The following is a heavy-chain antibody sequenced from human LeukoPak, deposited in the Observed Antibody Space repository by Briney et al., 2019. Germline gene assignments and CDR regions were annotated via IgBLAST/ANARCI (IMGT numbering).Heavy chain of an antibody. CDR3: ARKREGPTTGIDY. D-gene: IGHD1-26*01. CDR1: GGSISSTNPY. J-gene: IGHJ4*02. Sequence: PSETLSLTCTVSGGSISSTNPYWGWIRQSPRTGLEWIGNIYSSGSTYYNPSLKSRVTISIDTSENQFSLKLTSVTAADTAVYYCARKREGPTTGIDYWGQGTLVTVSS. CDR2: IYSSGST. V-gene: IGHV4-39*07.